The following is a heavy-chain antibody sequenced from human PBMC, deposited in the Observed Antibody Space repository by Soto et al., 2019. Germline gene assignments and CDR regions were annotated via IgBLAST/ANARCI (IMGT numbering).Heavy chain of an antibody. D-gene: IGHD6-6*01. J-gene: IGHJ5*02. CDR2: IYYSGST. V-gene: IGHV4-59*01. CDR1: GGSISSYY. CDR3: ARQSIAARSWFDP. Sequence: SVTLSLTCTVSGGSISSYYWSWIRQPPGKGLEWIGYIYYSGSTNYNPSLKSRVTISVDTSKNQFSLKLSSVTAADTAVYYCARQSIAARSWFDPWGQGTLVTVSS.